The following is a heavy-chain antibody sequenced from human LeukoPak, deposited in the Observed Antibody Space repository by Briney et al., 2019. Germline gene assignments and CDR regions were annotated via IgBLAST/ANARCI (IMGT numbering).Heavy chain of an antibody. Sequence: PGGSLRLSCAASGFTFSSYGIHWVRQAPGKGLEGVAVIWYDGSKKYYADSVKGRFTISRDDSKNTLYLQMNSLRAEDTAVYYCARGFGVTKYHFDYWGQGTLVTVSS. V-gene: IGHV3-33*01. D-gene: IGHD3-16*01. CDR2: IWYDGSKK. CDR1: GFTFSSYG. J-gene: IGHJ4*02. CDR3: ARGFGVTKYHFDY.